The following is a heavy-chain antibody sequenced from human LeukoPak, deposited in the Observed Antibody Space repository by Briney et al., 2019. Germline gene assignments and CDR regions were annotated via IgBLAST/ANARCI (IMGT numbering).Heavy chain of an antibody. CDR2: LHGNGDET. CDR3: AAKRMAGTGYYFES. D-gene: IGHD6-19*01. Sequence: GGTLRLSCAASGVTFSSYAMNWVRQAPGKGLEWVSSLHGNGDETHYADSVKGRFTISRDNSKATLYLQMNSLRADDTALYYCAAKRMAGTGYYFESWGQGTLVTVSS. J-gene: IGHJ4*02. CDR1: GVTFSSYA. V-gene: IGHV3-23*01.